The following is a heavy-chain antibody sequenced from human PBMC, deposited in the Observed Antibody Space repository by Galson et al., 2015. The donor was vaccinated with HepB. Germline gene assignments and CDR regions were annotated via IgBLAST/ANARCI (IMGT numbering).Heavy chain of an antibody. Sequence: SLRLSCAASGFTFSSYAMSWVRQAPGEGLEWVAVISYGGGSTYYADSVKGRFTISRDNSKKTLYLQMNSLRAEDTAVHYCATGPSGSPCWFDPWGQGTLVTVSS. CDR3: ATGPSGSPCWFDP. CDR2: ISYGGGST. D-gene: IGHD1-26*01. J-gene: IGHJ5*02. CDR1: GFTFSSYA. V-gene: IGHV3-23*01.